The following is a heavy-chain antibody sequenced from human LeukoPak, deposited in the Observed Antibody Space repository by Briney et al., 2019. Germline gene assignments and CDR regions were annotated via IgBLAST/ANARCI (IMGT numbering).Heavy chain of an antibody. Sequence: GSSVKLSCKASGGTFSSYAISWVRQAPGQGLEWMGRIIPILDIANYEQKFQGRVTITADKSTSTAYMELSSLRSEDTAVYYCARDPQNYSYLHYYYYYGMDVWGQGTTVTVSS. D-gene: IGHD4-11*01. CDR3: ARDPQNYSYLHYYYYYGMDV. V-gene: IGHV1-69*04. CDR1: GGTFSSYA. J-gene: IGHJ6*02. CDR2: IIPILDIA.